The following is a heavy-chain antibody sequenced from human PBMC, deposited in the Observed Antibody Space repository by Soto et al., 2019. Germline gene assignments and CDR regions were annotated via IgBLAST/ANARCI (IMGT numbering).Heavy chain of an antibody. CDR1: GGSVSSGSYY. CDR3: ARKGNGDGFFDY. Sequence: SETLSLTCTVSGGSVSSGSYYWSWIRQPPGKGLEWIGYIYYSGSTNYNPSLKSRVTISVDTSKNQFSLKLSSVTAADTAVYYCARKGNGDGFFDYWGQGTLVTVSS. V-gene: IGHV4-61*01. J-gene: IGHJ4*02. D-gene: IGHD4-17*01. CDR2: IYYSGST.